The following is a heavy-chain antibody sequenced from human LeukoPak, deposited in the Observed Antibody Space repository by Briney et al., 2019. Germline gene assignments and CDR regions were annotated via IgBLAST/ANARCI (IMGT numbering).Heavy chain of an antibody. CDR3: ATVVIYYDILTGPYIPFDY. Sequence: ASVKVSCKASGYTFTGYYMHWVRQAPGQGLEWMGWINPNSGGTNYAQKFQGRVTMTRDTSISTAYMELSRLRSEDTAVYYCATVVIYYDILTGPYIPFDYWGQGTLVTVSS. CDR2: INPNSGGT. D-gene: IGHD3-9*01. CDR1: GYTFTGYY. V-gene: IGHV1-2*02. J-gene: IGHJ4*02.